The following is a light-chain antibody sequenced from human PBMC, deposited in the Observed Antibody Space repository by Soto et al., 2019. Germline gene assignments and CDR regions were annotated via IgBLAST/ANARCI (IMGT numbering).Light chain of an antibody. CDR3: SSYTSATTYV. CDR2: DVS. V-gene: IGLV2-14*01. CDR1: SKDVGAYNY. Sequence: QSVRTHPAFVSWVPGHGLPISCTGTSKDVGAYNYDSWYQQYPGEAPKVIIYDVSHRPAGVSNRFSGSKSGNTASLTISGLQTQDEADYYCSSYTSATTYVFGTGTKVPS. J-gene: IGLJ1*01.